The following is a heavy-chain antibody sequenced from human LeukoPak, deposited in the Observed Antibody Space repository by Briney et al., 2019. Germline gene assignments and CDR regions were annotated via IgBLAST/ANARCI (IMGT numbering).Heavy chain of an antibody. D-gene: IGHD3-3*01. CDR2: FSGSGGGT. V-gene: IGHV3-23*01. J-gene: IGHJ4*02. CDR3: AKIITIFGVVIGGTGFDY. CDR1: GFTFSSYA. Sequence: GGSLRLSCAASGFTFSSYAMSWVRQAPGKGLEWVSAFSGSGGGTYYADSVKGRFTISRDNSKNTLYLQMNSLRAEDTAVYYCAKIITIFGVVIGGTGFDYWGQGTLVIVSS.